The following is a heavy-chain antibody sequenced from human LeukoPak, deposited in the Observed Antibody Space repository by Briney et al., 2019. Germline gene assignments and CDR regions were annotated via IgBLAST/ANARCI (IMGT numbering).Heavy chain of an antibody. CDR3: ARERRRGYSLEY. CDR2: INPSGGST. V-gene: IGHV1-46*01. D-gene: IGHD5-18*01. CDR1: GYTFTSYY. Sequence: ASVKVSCKASGYTFTSYYMHWVRQAPGQGLEWMGIINPSGGSTSYAQKFQGRVTMTRDTFTSTVYMELSSLRSEDTAVYYCARERRRGYSLEYWGQGTLVTVSS. J-gene: IGHJ4*02.